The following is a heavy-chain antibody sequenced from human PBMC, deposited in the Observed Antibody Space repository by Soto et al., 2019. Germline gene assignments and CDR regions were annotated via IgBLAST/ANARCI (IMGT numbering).Heavy chain of an antibody. Sequence: SETLSLTCAVYGGSFSGYYWSWIRQPPGKGLEWIGEINHSGSTNYNPSLKSRVTISVDTSKNQFSLKLSSVTAADTAVYYCAREGPDYGEPRFDYWGQGTLVTVSS. V-gene: IGHV4-34*01. CDR3: AREGPDYGEPRFDY. J-gene: IGHJ4*02. CDR1: GGSFSGYY. D-gene: IGHD4-17*01. CDR2: INHSGST.